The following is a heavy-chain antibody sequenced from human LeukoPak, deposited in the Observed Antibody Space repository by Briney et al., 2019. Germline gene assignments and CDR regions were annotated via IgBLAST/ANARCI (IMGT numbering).Heavy chain of an antibody. CDR2: INPNSGGT. J-gene: IGHJ6*02. D-gene: IGHD5-18*01. Sequence: GASVKVSFKASGYTFTAYYMHWVRQAPGQGREWMGWINPNSGGTNYAQKFQGRVTMTRDTSISTAYMELSRLRSDDTAVYYCASTDTAMDSYYYYGMDVWGQGTTVTVSS. CDR3: ASTDTAMDSYYYYGMDV. V-gene: IGHV1-2*02. CDR1: GYTFTAYY.